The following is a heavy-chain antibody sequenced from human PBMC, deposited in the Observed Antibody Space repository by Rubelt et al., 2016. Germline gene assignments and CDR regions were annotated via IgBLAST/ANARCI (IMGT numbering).Heavy chain of an antibody. CDR2: IYSGGST. J-gene: IGHJ4*02. CDR3: AKDVSGGYTGRLDY. CDR1: GFTVSSNY. V-gene: IGHV3-66*01. Sequence: GRGLVQPGGSLRLSCAASGFTVSSNYMNWVRQAPGKGLEWVSVIYSGGSTYYADSVKGRFTISRDNSKNTLLLQMNSLRVDDTAVYYCAKDVSGGYTGRLDYWGQGTLVTVSS. D-gene: IGHD5-12*01.